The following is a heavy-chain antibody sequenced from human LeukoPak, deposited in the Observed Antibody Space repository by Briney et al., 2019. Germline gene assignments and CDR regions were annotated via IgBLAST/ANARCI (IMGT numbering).Heavy chain of an antibody. CDR2: INHSGST. J-gene: IGHJ4*02. CDR3: ARGPPTDYYDSSGFYYVFDY. Sequence: SETLSLTCAVYGGSFSGYYWSWIRQPPGKGLEWIGEINHSGSTNYNPSLKSRVTISVDTPKNQFSLKLSSVTAADTAVYFCARGPPTDYYDSSGFYYVFDYWDQGTLVTVSS. D-gene: IGHD3-22*01. CDR1: GGSFSGYY. V-gene: IGHV4-34*01.